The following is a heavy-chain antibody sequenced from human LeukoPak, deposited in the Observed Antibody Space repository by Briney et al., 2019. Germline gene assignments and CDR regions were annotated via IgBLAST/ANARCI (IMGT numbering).Heavy chain of an antibody. Sequence: QPGGSLRLSCAASGFTFSDYYMDWVRQAPGKGLEWVARMRNKANGYTTEYAVSVKGRFFVSRDDSKNSVYLQMNSLNTEDTAVYYCARSTVNWYPLFDYWGQGTQVTVSS. CDR3: ARSTVNWYPLFDY. D-gene: IGHD1-1*01. V-gene: IGHV3-72*01. CDR1: GFTFSDYY. CDR2: MRNKANGYTT. J-gene: IGHJ4*02.